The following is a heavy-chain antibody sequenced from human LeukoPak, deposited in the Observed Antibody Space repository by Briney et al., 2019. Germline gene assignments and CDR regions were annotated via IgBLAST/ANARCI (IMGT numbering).Heavy chain of an antibody. J-gene: IGHJ4*02. CDR2: IRSKAYGGTT. D-gene: IGHD3-9*01. Sequence: GGSLRLSCTASGFTFGDYAMSWVRQAPGKGLEWVGFIRSKAYGGTTEYAASVKGRFTISRDDSKSIAYLQMNSLKVEDTAVYYCTRAITIFRYYFDYWGQGTLVTVSS. V-gene: IGHV3-49*04. CDR3: TRAITIFRYYFDY. CDR1: GFTFGDYA.